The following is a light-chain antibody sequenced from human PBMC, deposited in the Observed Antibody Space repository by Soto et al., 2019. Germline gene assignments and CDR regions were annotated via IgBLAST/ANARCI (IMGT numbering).Light chain of an antibody. CDR1: ISNIGGTNY. Sequence: QCLLTQPPSSSGTPGQKVFISCSGSISNIGGTNYAYWYQQLPGAAPKLLMHSNNLRPSGVPERISGSKFGTAASLAISGLRSEDEAVYYCASWDDRLGAVIFGGGTKVTV. CDR3: ASWDDRLGAVI. J-gene: IGLJ2*01. V-gene: IGLV1-47*02. CDR2: SNN.